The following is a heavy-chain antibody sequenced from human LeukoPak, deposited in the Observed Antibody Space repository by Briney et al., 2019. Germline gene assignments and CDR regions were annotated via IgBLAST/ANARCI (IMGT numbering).Heavy chain of an antibody. CDR1: GFTFSSYG. CDR2: ISGSGGST. J-gene: IGHJ4*02. V-gene: IGHV3-23*01. CDR3: AADDAATIRYYY. D-gene: IGHD1-26*01. Sequence: GGSLRLSCAASGFTFSSYGMSWVRQAPGKGLEWVSAISGSGGSTYYADSVKGRFTISRDNSKNTLYLQMNSLRAEDTAVYYCAADDAATIRYYYWGQGALVTVSS.